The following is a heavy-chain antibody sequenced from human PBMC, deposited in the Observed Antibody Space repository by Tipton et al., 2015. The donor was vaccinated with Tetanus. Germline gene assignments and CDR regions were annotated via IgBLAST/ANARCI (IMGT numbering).Heavy chain of an antibody. CDR2: IHYSGST. J-gene: IGHJ3*02. V-gene: IGHV4-31*03. CDR3: AREGAPRAFDI. Sequence: TLYLTCSVSGDSISSGGHYWGWIRQHPGKGLEWIGNIHYSGSTFYNPSLKSRVTISVDTSKNQFSLKLNSVTAADTAVYYCAREGAPRAFDIWGQGTMVTVSS. CDR1: GDSISSGGHY.